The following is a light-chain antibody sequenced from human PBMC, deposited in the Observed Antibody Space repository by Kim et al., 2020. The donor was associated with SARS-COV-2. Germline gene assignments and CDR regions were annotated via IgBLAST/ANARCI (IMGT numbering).Light chain of an antibody. CDR2: AAS. V-gene: IGKV1-9*01. CDR1: QGISTS. Sequence: IQLTQSPSSLSASVGDRVTITCRASQGISTSLAWYQQKPGKGPKLLIYAASTLQRGVPSRFTGSGSGTDFTLTISTLQPEDFATYHCQQLNSYPLTFGGGTKVEIK. J-gene: IGKJ4*01. CDR3: QQLNSYPLT.